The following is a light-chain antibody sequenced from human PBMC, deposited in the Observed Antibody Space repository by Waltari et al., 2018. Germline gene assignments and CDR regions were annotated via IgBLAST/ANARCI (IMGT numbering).Light chain of an antibody. CDR2: WAS. Sequence: DIVMTQSPDSLAVSLGERATINCKSSQSVLSSSNNKNYLAWYQQKPGQHPKLLIYWASTRESGVPDRFSGSGSGTDFTLTISSLQAEDVAVYYCQQYYSTPQAFGQGTKVEIK. J-gene: IGKJ1*01. V-gene: IGKV4-1*01. CDR3: QQYYSTPQA. CDR1: QSVLSSSNNKNY.